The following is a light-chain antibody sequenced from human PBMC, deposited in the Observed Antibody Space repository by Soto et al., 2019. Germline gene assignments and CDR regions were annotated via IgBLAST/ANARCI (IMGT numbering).Light chain of an antibody. J-gene: IGLJ2*01. CDR1: TSNIGTNY. Sequence: QSALTQPPSAASTPGQRVTLSRPGSTSNIGTNYVDWYQQIPRTAPKLLIYRNTPRPSGGPDRFSGSKSGTSGSLVISGLRSGDEADYYGAAWDDRLSGLVFGGGTKVTVL. CDR3: AAWDDRLSGLV. V-gene: IGLV1-47*01. CDR2: RNT.